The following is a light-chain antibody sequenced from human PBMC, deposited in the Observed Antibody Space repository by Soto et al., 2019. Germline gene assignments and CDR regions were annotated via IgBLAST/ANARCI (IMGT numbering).Light chain of an antibody. J-gene: IGLJ2*01. CDR3: CSYAGDLAL. V-gene: IGLV2-23*01. Sequence: QSALTQPASVSGSPGQSITISCTGTSSDVGSYDLVSWYHQHPGKAPKLVIYEGSKRPSGVPDRFSGSKSGNTASLTISGLQAEDEADYYCCSYAGDLALFGGGTKLTVL. CDR2: EGS. CDR1: SSDVGSYDL.